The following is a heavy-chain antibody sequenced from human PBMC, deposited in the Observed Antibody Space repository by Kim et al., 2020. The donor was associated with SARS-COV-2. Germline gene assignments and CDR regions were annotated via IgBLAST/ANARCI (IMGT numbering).Heavy chain of an antibody. J-gene: IGHJ4*02. Sequence: ASVTVSCKASGYTFTSYYMHWVRQAPGQGLEWMGIINPSGGSTSYAQKFQGRVTMTRDTSTSTVYMELSSLRSEDTAVYYCASLGGIAAAGPGYWGQGTLVTVSS. CDR1: GYTFTSYY. CDR3: ASLGGIAAAGPGY. D-gene: IGHD6-13*01. V-gene: IGHV1-46*01. CDR2: INPSGGST.